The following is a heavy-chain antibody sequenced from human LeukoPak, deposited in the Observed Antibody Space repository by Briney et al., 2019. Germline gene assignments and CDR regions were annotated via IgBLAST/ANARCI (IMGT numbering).Heavy chain of an antibody. Sequence: GASVKVSCKASGGTFSSYAISWVRQAPGQGLEWMGGIIPIFGTANYAQKFQGRVTITADESTSTAYMELSSLRSEDTAVYYCARAPERGAVADFYYVDVWGKGTTVTVSS. CDR1: GGTFSSYA. CDR3: ARAPERGAVADFYYVDV. CDR2: IIPIFGTA. V-gene: IGHV1-69*13. J-gene: IGHJ6*03. D-gene: IGHD6-19*01.